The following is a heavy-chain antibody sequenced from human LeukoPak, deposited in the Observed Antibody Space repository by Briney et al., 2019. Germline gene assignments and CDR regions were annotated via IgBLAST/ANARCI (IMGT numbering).Heavy chain of an antibody. D-gene: IGHD5-18*01. Sequence: PSETLSLTCTVSGYSISSGYYWGWIRQPPGKGLEWIGSIYHSGSTYYNPSLKSRVTISVDTSKNQFFLKLSSVTAADTAVYYCARGSKRGYSYGQGPHRYWGQGTLVTVSS. CDR1: GYSISSGYY. J-gene: IGHJ4*02. CDR3: ARGSKRGYSYGQGPHRY. V-gene: IGHV4-38-2*02. CDR2: IYHSGST.